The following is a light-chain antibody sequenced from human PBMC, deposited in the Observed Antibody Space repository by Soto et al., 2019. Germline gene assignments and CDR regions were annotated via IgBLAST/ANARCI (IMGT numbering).Light chain of an antibody. V-gene: IGLV2-14*01. J-gene: IGLJ2*01. CDR3: SSYTSSSTL. Sequence: QSALTQPASVSGSPGQSITISCTGTSSDVGGYNYVSWYQQHPGKAPKLMIYDVSNRPSGVSNRFSGSKSGNTASLTISGLQAEDGADYYCSSYTSSSTLFGGGTKLTV. CDR2: DVS. CDR1: SSDVGGYNY.